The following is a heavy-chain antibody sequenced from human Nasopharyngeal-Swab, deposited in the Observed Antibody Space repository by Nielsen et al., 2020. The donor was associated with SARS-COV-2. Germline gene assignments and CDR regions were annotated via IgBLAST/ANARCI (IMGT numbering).Heavy chain of an antibody. D-gene: IGHD6-13*01. Sequence: GESLKISCAASGFTFSGSAMHWVRQASGKGLEWVGRIRSKANSYATAYAASVKGRLTISRDDSKNTAYLQMNGLKTEDTAVYYCTRLDVAAAGTPDHYWGQGTLVTVSS. J-gene: IGHJ4*02. CDR3: TRLDVAAAGTPDHY. CDR1: GFTFSGSA. V-gene: IGHV3-73*01. CDR2: IRSKANSYAT.